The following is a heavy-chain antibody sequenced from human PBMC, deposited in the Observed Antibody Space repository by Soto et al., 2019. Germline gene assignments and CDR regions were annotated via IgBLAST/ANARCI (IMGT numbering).Heavy chain of an antibody. CDR3: TTDRGGLNNWNYYYYYGMDV. CDR2: IKSKTDGGTT. J-gene: IGHJ6*02. CDR1: GFTFSNAW. Sequence: GGSLRLSCAASGFTFSNAWMSWVRQAPGKGLEWVGRIKSKTDGGTTDYAAPVKGRFTISRDDSKNTLYLKMNSLKTEDTAVYYCTTDRGGLNNWNYYYYYGMDVWGQGTTVTVSS. V-gene: IGHV3-15*01. D-gene: IGHD1-20*01.